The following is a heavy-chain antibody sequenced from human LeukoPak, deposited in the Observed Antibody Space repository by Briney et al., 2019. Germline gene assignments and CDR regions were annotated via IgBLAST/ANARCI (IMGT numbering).Heavy chain of an antibody. V-gene: IGHV1-18*01. J-gene: IGHJ6*03. CDR1: GYTFPIYG. Sequence: ASVKVSCTASGYTFPIYGISWVRQAPGQGLEWMGWISGYNGKTNYAQKLQGRVTMTTDTSTSSAYMELRSLRSEDTAVYYCARGVATVRKTRPYYYYMDVWGKGTTVTISS. D-gene: IGHD4-17*01. CDR2: ISGYNGKT. CDR3: ARGVATVRKTRPYYYYMDV.